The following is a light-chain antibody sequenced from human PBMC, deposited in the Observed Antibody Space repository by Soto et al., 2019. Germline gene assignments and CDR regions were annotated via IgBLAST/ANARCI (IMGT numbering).Light chain of an antibody. CDR2: AAS. V-gene: IGKV1-17*01. Sequence: DIQMTQSPSSLSESVGDRVTITCRASQGIRDALGWYQQKPGKAPKRLIYAASSLQSGVPSRFSGSGSGTEFTHTISSLQPEDFATYYCLQHNSYPQTFGQGTKVEIK. J-gene: IGKJ1*01. CDR1: QGIRDA. CDR3: LQHNSYPQT.